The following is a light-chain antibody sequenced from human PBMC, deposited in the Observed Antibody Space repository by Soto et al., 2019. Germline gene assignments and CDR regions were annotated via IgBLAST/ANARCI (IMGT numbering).Light chain of an antibody. CDR1: SSNIGGNS. CDR3: GSWDSRLSAYV. J-gene: IGLJ1*01. Sequence: QSVLTQPPSVSAAPGQKVTISCSGSSSNIGGNSVSWYQQLPGTAPKILIFDDNKRPSGIPDRFSGSKSGTSATLGITGFQAGDEADYYCGSWDSRLSAYVFGTGTKVTVL. V-gene: IGLV1-51*01. CDR2: DDN.